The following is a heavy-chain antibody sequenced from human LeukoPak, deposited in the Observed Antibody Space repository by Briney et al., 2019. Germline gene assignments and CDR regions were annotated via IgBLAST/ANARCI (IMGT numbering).Heavy chain of an antibody. CDR3: ARDSDYYDSSGFFY. CDR2: IYYSGST. CDR1: GGSISSHY. V-gene: IGHV4-59*11. Sequence: SETLSLTCTVSGGSISSHYWSWIRQPPGKGLEWIGYIYYSGSTNYNPSLKSRVTISVDTSKNQFSLKLSSVTAADTAVYHCARDSDYYDSSGFFYWGQGTLVTVSS. J-gene: IGHJ4*02. D-gene: IGHD3-22*01.